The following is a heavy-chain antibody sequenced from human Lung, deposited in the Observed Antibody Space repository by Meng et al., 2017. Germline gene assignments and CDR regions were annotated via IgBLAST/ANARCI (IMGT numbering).Heavy chain of an antibody. CDR2: ISYDGSNQ. V-gene: IGHV3-30*01. Sequence: QGQLGACGGGGVQPGRSLRLSCTASGFTFSRNAMHWVRQAPGKGLEWVAAISYDGSNQHYADSVKGRFTISRDNSENTLYLQMNSLRAEDTAVYYCARNNYGDYYLDYWGQGTLVTVSS. D-gene: IGHD4-17*01. CDR1: GFTFSRNA. J-gene: IGHJ4*02. CDR3: ARNNYGDYYLDY.